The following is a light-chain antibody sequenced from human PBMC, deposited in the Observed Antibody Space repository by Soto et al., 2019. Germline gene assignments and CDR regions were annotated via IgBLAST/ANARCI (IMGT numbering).Light chain of an antibody. J-gene: IGKJ1*01. Sequence: EIGLKQSPATLSLSPGERATLSCRASQSVSSYLAWYQQKPGQAPRLLISGASRRATGIPDRFSGAGSGTDFTLTISRLEPEDFALYYCQQHAILPIPFGQLTKVAIK. CDR3: QQHAILPIP. CDR2: GAS. V-gene: IGKV3-20*01. CDR1: QSVSSY.